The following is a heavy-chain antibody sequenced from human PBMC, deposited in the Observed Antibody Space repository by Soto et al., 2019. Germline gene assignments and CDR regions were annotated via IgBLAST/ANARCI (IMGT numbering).Heavy chain of an antibody. CDR2: IYYSGST. J-gene: IGHJ3*02. Sequence: QLQLQESGPGLVKPSETLSLTCTVSGGSISSSSYYWGWIRQPPGKGLEWIGSIYYSGSTYYNPSLKSRVTISVDTSKNQFSLKLSSVTAADTAVYYCAPYGSGDDAFDIWGQGTMVTVSS. V-gene: IGHV4-39*01. CDR1: GGSISSSSYY. D-gene: IGHD3-10*01. CDR3: APYGSGDDAFDI.